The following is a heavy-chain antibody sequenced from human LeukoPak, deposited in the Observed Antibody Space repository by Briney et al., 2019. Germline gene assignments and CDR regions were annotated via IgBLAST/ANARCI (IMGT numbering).Heavy chain of an antibody. Sequence: ASVKVSCKASGYTFTGYYMHWVRQAPGQGLEWMGRINPNSGGTNYAQKFQGRVTMTRDTSISTAYMELSRLRSDDTAVYYCARGGYSYGYFCYLDYWGQGTLVTVSS. CDR1: GYTFTGYY. CDR3: ARGGYSYGYFCYLDY. J-gene: IGHJ4*02. CDR2: INPNSGGT. V-gene: IGHV1-2*06. D-gene: IGHD5-18*01.